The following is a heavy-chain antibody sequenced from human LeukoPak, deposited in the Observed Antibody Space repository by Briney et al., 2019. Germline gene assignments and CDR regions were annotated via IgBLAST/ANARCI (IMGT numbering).Heavy chain of an antibody. CDR3: AKGSLAGGTCYTAVDY. Sequence: GGSLRLSCETSGFTFNNYAMTWVRQAPGKGLEWVSDITGSAGTTHYADSVKGRFTISRDNPKNTLYLQMNSLRAEDTAVYYCAKGSLAGGTCYTAVDYWGQGTLVSVST. V-gene: IGHV3-23*01. CDR2: ITGSAGTT. CDR1: GFTFNNYA. J-gene: IGHJ4*02. D-gene: IGHD2-15*01.